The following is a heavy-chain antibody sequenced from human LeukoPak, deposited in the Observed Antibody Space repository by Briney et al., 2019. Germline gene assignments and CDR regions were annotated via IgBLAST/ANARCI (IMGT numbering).Heavy chain of an antibody. V-gene: IGHV3-33*01. CDR1: GFTFSSYG. D-gene: IGHD3-22*01. CDR2: IWYDGSNK. J-gene: IGHJ4*02. Sequence: GGSLRLSCAASGFTFSSYGMHWVRQAPGKGLEWVAVIWYDGSNKYYADSVKGRFTISRDNSKNTLYLQMNSLRAEDTAVYYCAREYYYDISGYFLDYWGQGTLVTVSS. CDR3: AREYYYDISGYFLDY.